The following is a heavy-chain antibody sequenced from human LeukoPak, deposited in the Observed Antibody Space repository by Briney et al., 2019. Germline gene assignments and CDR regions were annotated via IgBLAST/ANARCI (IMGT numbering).Heavy chain of an antibody. CDR1: GFTFSTYW. Sequence: GGSLRLSCAASGFTFSTYWMSWVRQAPGKGLEWVANVKFDGSEKYYVDSVKGRFTISRDNAKDSLYLQMNSLRAEDTAVYYCARVGYSGYGGDWGQGTLVTVSS. D-gene: IGHD5-12*01. J-gene: IGHJ4*02. V-gene: IGHV3-7*01. CDR2: VKFDGSEK. CDR3: ARVGYSGYGGD.